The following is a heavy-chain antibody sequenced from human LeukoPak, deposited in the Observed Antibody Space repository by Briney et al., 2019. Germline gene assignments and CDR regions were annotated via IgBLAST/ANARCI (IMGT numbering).Heavy chain of an antibody. Sequence: SVKVSCKASGGTFSSYPISWVRQAPGQGLEWMGGIIPIFGTANYAQKFQGRVTITADESTSTAYMELSSLRSEDTAVYYCARAHMVRGVISAFDCWGQGTLVTVSS. CDR2: IIPIFGTA. V-gene: IGHV1-69*13. CDR3: ARAHMVRGVISAFDC. D-gene: IGHD3-10*01. J-gene: IGHJ4*02. CDR1: GGTFSSYP.